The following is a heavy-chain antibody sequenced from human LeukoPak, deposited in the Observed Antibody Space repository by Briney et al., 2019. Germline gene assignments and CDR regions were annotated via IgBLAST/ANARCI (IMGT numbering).Heavy chain of an antibody. CDR3: ARAEDYCSGGSCHHIIDY. CDR1: GFTFSSYS. D-gene: IGHD2-15*01. Sequence: GGSLRLSCAASGFTFSSYSMNWVRQAPGKGLEWVSYISSSSSTIYYADSVKGRFTISRDNAKNSLYLQMNSLRAEDTAVYYCARAEDYCSGGSCHHIIDYWGQGTLVTVSS. V-gene: IGHV3-48*01. J-gene: IGHJ4*02. CDR2: ISSSSSTI.